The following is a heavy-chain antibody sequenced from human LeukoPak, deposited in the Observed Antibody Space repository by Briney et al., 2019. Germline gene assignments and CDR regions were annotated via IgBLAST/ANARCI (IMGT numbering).Heavy chain of an antibody. Sequence: SETLSLTCTVSGGSISSCYWSWIRQPPGKGLEWIGYIYYSGSTNYNPSLKSRVTISVDTSKNQFSLKLSSVTAADTAVYYCARAGYDSSGYPYGMDVWGQGTTVTVSS. CDR2: IYYSGST. CDR1: GGSISSCY. CDR3: ARAGYDSSGYPYGMDV. D-gene: IGHD3-22*01. J-gene: IGHJ6*02. V-gene: IGHV4-59*01.